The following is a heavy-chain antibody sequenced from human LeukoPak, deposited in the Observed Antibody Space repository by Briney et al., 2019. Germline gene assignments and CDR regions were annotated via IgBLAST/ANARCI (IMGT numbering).Heavy chain of an antibody. CDR1: GYTFTSYA. V-gene: IGHV1-3*01. CDR2: INAGNGNT. Sequence: ASVKVSCKASGYTFTSYAMHWVRQAPGQRLEWMGWINAGNGNTKYSQKFQGRVTITRDTSASTAYMELSSLRSEDTAVYYCARVGGIPYYFDYWGQGTLVTVSS. D-gene: IGHD3-16*01. CDR3: ARVGGIPYYFDY. J-gene: IGHJ4*02.